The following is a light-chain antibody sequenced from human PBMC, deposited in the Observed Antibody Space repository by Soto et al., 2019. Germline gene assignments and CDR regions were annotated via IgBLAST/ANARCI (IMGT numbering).Light chain of an antibody. J-gene: IGKJ1*01. CDR1: QAVNTR. CDR3: HQRQSWPRT. CDR2: LAS. Sequence: EIVLTQSPATLSSFPGDRVTLSCRASQAVNTRLACYQHKPGQAPRLLIYLASNRAAGVPARFSGSGSGTDFTLNISNVEPEYFAVYYCHQRQSWPRTFGQGTTVDIQ. V-gene: IGKV3-11*01.